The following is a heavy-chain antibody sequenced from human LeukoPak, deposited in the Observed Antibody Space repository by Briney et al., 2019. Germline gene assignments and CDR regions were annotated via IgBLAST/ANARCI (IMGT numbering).Heavy chain of an antibody. D-gene: IGHD1-26*01. Sequence: GGPLRLSCAASGFTISSYAMSLVRQAPGKGLEWVSAISGSGGSKYYADSVKGRFTISRDNSKNTLYLQMNSLRAEGTAVYYCAKVPVGASNWFDPWGQGTLVTVSS. CDR1: GFTISSYA. J-gene: IGHJ5*02. V-gene: IGHV3-23*01. CDR2: ISGSGGSK. CDR3: AKVPVGASNWFDP.